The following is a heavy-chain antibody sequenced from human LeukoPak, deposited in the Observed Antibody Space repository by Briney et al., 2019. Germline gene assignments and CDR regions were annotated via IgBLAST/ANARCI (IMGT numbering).Heavy chain of an antibody. CDR2: IYPVDAET. J-gene: IGHJ4*02. V-gene: IGHV5-51*01. CDR1: GYSFTNYW. Sequence: GESLKISCKGSGYSFTNYWIGWVRQMPGKGLEYMGIIYPVDAETKYSPSFQGQVSISADKSISTAYLQWSSLKASDPAIYYCARLSGIAARRLDYWGQGTLVTVSS. CDR3: ARLSGIAARRLDY. D-gene: IGHD6-6*01.